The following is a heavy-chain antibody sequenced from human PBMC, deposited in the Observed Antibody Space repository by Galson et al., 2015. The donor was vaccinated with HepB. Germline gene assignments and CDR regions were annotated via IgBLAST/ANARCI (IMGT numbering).Heavy chain of an antibody. Sequence: SLRLSCAASGFTFSSYAMHWVRQAPGKGLEWVAVISYDGSNKYYADSVKGRFTISRDNSKNTLYLQMNSLRAEDTAVYYCARDSTRGFGELIITGFDYWGQGTLVTVSS. CDR3: ARDSTRGFGELIITGFDY. CDR1: GFTFSSYA. V-gene: IGHV3-30*04. CDR2: ISYDGSNK. J-gene: IGHJ4*02. D-gene: IGHD3-10*01.